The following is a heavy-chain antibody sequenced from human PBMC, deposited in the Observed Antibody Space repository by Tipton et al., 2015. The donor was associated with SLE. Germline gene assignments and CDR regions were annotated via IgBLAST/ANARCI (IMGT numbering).Heavy chain of an antibody. V-gene: IGHV4-38-2*02. J-gene: IGHJ3*02. D-gene: IGHD4-17*01. CDR3: ARDLHGEGPDAFDI. CDR2: VYHTGNT. CDR1: TYSISNGHY. Sequence: TLSLTCSVSTYSISNGHYWAWVRQPPGKGLEWIGTVYHTGNTYYNPSLKSRVTMSVDTSKNQFSLKLRSVTAADTAVYYCARDLHGEGPDAFDIWGQGTMVTVFS.